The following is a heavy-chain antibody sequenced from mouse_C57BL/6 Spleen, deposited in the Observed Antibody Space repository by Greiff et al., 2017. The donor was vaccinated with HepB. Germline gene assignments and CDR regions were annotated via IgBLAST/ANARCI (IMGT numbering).Heavy chain of an antibody. Sequence: QVQLQQSGAELVRPGTSVKVSCKASGYAFTNYLIEWVKQRPGQGLEWIGVINPGSGGTNYNEKFKGKATLTADKSSSTAYMQLSSLTSEDSAVYFCARTVLRSFFDYWGQGTTLTVSS. CDR1: GYAFTNYL. CDR2: INPGSGGT. V-gene: IGHV1-54*01. CDR3: ARTVLRSFFDY. J-gene: IGHJ2*01. D-gene: IGHD1-1*01.